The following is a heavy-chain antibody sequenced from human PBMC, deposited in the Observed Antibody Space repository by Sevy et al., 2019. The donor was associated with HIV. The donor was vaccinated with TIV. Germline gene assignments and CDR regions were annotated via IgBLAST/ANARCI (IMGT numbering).Heavy chain of an antibody. CDR3: TTDRGTGTTWVRAFDL. D-gene: IGHD1-7*01. V-gene: IGHV3-15*01. CDR1: GFPFSDAW. Sequence: GGSLRLSCAASGFPFSDAWMNWVRQAPGKGLEWVGLIKNENDGGTTDYAAPVKGRSTISRDDSKNTLYLQMSSLKTEDTAIYCTTDRGTGTTWVRAFDLWGQGTMVTVSS. J-gene: IGHJ3*01. CDR2: IKNENDGGTT.